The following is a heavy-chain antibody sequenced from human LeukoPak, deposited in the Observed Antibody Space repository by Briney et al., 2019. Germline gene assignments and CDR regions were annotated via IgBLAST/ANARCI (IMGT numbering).Heavy chain of an antibody. V-gene: IGHV3-23*01. D-gene: IGHD2-2*01. CDR1: GFTFSSYA. CDR3: AKVSCSSTSCPVKQLYDY. J-gene: IGHJ4*02. Sequence: GGSLRLSCAASGFTFSSYAMSWVRQAPGKGLEWVSGISASGGSAYYADSVRGRFTISKDNSKNTLYLQMNSLRAEDTAVYYCAKVSCSSTSCPVKQLYDYWGQGTLVTVSS. CDR2: ISASGGSA.